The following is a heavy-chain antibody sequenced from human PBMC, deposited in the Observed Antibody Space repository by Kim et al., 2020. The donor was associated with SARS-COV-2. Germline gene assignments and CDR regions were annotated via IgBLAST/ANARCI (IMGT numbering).Heavy chain of an antibody. CDR2: ISYDGSNK. V-gene: IGHV3-30*18. CDR3: AKEMRAPGNDAFDI. CDR1: GFTFSSYG. Sequence: GGSLRLSSAASGFTFSSYGMHWVRQAPGKGLEWVAVISYDGSNKYYADSVKGRFTISRDNSKNTLYLQMNSLRAEDTAVYYCAKEMRAPGNDAFDIWGQGTMVTVSS. J-gene: IGHJ3*02.